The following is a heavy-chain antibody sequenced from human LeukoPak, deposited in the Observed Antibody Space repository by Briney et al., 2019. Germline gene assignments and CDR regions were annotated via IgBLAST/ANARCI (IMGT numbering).Heavy chain of an antibody. J-gene: IGHJ6*02. CDR2: VSDSGIT. Sequence: LETLSLTCSVSGGSISSYYCSWIRQPPGKGLEWVGYVSDSGITNYNPSLTSRVTISADTSKNQFFLKLTSVTAADTAVYYCARHRSPYYYGMDVWGQGTTVTVSS. CDR1: GGSISSYY. CDR3: ARHRSPYYYGMDV. V-gene: IGHV4-59*08.